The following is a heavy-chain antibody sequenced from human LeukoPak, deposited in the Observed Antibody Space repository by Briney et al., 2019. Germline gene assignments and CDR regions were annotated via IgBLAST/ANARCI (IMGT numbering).Heavy chain of an antibody. Sequence: GTSLRLSCAASGFTFSSHAMHWVRQAPGKGLEWVAVMSYDGSHEYYADSVKGRFIISRDNSKKTLFPQMHSLRPEDTAVYYCAREQRGEVYFDYWGQGTLVTVSS. CDR3: AREQRGEVYFDY. D-gene: IGHD3-10*01. CDR2: MSYDGSHE. CDR1: GFTFSSHA. J-gene: IGHJ4*02. V-gene: IGHV3-30*04.